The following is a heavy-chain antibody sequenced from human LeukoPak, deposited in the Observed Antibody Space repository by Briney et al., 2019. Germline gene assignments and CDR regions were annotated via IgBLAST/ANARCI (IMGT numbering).Heavy chain of an antibody. D-gene: IGHD6-13*01. CDR3: ARGPSEGSSWYRIL. Sequence: PGGSLRLSCAASGFTFSDYYMSWIRQAPGKGLEWVSYISSSGSTTYYADSVKGRFTISRDNAKNSLYLQMNSLRAEDTAVYYCARGPSEGSSWYRILWGQGTLVTVSS. CDR2: ISSSGSTT. V-gene: IGHV3-11*04. CDR1: GFTFSDYY. J-gene: IGHJ4*02.